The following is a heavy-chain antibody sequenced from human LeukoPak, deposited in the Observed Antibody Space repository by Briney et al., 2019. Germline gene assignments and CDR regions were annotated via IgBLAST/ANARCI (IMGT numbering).Heavy chain of an antibody. CDR2: ISSSGSTI. Sequence: GGSLRLSCAACGFTFSDYYMSWIRQAPGKGLEWVSYISSSGSTIYYADSVKGRFTISRDNAKNSLYLQMNSLRAEDTAVYYCASQNVDTAMVAWGQGTLVTVSS. J-gene: IGHJ5*02. CDR3: ASQNVDTAMVA. D-gene: IGHD5-18*01. CDR1: GFTFSDYY. V-gene: IGHV3-11*01.